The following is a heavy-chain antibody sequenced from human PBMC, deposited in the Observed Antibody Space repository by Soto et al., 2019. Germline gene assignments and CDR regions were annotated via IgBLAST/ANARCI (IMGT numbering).Heavy chain of an antibody. CDR2: IIPIFGTA. CDR1: GGTFSSYA. Sequence: QVQLVQSGAEVKKPGSSVKVSCKASGGTFSSYAITWVRQAPGQGLEWMGGIIPIFGTANYAQNFQSRVTITADELKSTAYMEISSLRSEDTAVYYCARDRGNSSGYYPYWFAPWGQGTLVTVSS. V-gene: IGHV1-69*12. D-gene: IGHD3-22*01. J-gene: IGHJ5*02. CDR3: ARDRGNSSGYYPYWFAP.